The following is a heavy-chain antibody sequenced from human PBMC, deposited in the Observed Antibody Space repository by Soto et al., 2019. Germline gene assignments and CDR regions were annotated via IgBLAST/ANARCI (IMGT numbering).Heavy chain of an antibody. D-gene: IGHD5-18*01. J-gene: IGHJ4*02. Sequence: EVHLLDSGGGLVQPGGSLRLSCAASGFTFGSYAMSWVRQAPGKGLEWVSAISASDGSTYYTDSVKGRFTLSRDNSKKTLILQMNSLRAEDTAVYYCAKDDGGGYSYGFFDYWGQGTLVTVSA. V-gene: IGHV3-23*01. CDR3: AKDDGGGYSYGFFDY. CDR2: ISASDGST. CDR1: GFTFGSYA.